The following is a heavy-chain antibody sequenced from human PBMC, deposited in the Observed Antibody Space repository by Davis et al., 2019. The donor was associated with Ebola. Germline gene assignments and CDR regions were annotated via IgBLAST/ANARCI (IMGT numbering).Heavy chain of an antibody. CDR1: GFTFSSYA. V-gene: IGHV3-30*04. D-gene: IGHD2-2*01. CDR2: ISYDGSNK. J-gene: IGHJ4*02. Sequence: GESLKISCAASGFTFSSYAMHWVRQAPGKGLEWVAVISYDGSNKYYADSVKGRFTISRDNSKNTLYLQMNSLKTEDTAVYYCTGSTSEDYWGQGTLVTVSS. CDR3: TGSTSEDY.